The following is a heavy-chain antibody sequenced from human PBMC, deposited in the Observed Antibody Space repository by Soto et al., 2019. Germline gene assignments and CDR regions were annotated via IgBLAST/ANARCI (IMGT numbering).Heavy chain of an antibody. CDR3: ARLRGRFDWLHTGSYYYGMDV. CDR2: IYHSGST. J-gene: IGHJ6*02. CDR1: GGSISSGGYS. V-gene: IGHV4-30-2*03. D-gene: IGHD3-9*01. Sequence: SETLSLTCAVSGGSISSGGYSWSWIRQPPGKGLEWIGYIYHSGSTYYNPSLKSRVTISVDTSKNQFSLKLSSVTAADTAVYYCARLRGRFDWLHTGSYYYGMDVWGQGTTVTVSS.